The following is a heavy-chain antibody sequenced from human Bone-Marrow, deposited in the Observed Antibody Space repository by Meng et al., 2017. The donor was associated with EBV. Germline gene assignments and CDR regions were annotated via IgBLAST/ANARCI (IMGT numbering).Heavy chain of an antibody. Sequence: HHGCDGLLKPSEPLSLTCAVYGGSFSGYYWSWLRQPPGKGLEWIGEINHSGSTNYNPSLKSRVTISVDTSKNQFSLKLSSVTAADTAVYYCASRHYYDSSGYYGFDYWGQGTLVTVSS. CDR2: INHSGST. V-gene: IGHV4-34*01. J-gene: IGHJ4*02. CDR1: GGSFSGYY. CDR3: ASRHYYDSSGYYGFDY. D-gene: IGHD3-22*01.